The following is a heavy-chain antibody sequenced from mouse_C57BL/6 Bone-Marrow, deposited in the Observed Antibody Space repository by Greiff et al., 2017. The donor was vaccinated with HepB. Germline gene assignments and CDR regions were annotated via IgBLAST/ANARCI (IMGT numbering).Heavy chain of an antibody. D-gene: IGHD1-1*01. Sequence: QVQLKQSGAELVKPGASVKMSCKASGYTFTSYWITWVKQRPGQGLEWIGDIYPGSGSTNYNEKFKSKATLTVDTSSSTAYMQLSSLTSEDSAVYYCARTPITTVNVWGTGTTVTVSS. CDR1: GYTFTSYW. CDR2: IYPGSGST. J-gene: IGHJ1*03. V-gene: IGHV1-55*01. CDR3: ARTPITTVNV.